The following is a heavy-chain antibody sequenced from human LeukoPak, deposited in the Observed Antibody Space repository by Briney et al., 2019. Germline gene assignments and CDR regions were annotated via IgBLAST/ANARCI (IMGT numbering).Heavy chain of an antibody. J-gene: IGHJ4*02. V-gene: IGHV1-69*13. Sequence: SVKVSCKASGGTFSSYAISWVRQAPGQGLEWMGGIIPIFGTANYAQKFQGRVTITADESTSTAYMELSSLRSEDTAVYYCSSWYYGSGSCDYWGQGTLVTVSS. CDR1: GGTFSSYA. CDR3: SSWYYGSGSCDY. CDR2: IIPIFGTA. D-gene: IGHD3-10*01.